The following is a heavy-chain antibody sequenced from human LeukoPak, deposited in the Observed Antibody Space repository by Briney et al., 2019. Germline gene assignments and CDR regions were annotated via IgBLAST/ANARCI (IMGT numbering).Heavy chain of an antibody. V-gene: IGHV4-61*05. J-gene: IGHJ6*03. CDR3: ARVEEGYGSGRRENYYYYYMDV. D-gene: IGHD3-10*01. Sequence: SETLSLTCTVSGGSISSSSYYWAWIRQPPGKGLEWIGYIHYSGSTNYNPSLKSRVTISVDTSKNQFSLKLNSVTAADTAVYYCARVEEGYGSGRRENYYYYYMDVWGKGTTVTISS. CDR2: IHYSGST. CDR1: GGSISSSSYY.